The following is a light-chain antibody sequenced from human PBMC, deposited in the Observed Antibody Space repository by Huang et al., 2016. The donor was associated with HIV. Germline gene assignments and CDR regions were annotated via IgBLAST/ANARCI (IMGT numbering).Light chain of an antibody. J-gene: IGKJ1*01. CDR2: DAS. V-gene: IGKV1D-13*01. Sequence: AIQLTQSPSSLSASVGDRVTITCWASQGISSALAWYQQIAGEAPELLIHDASSLKRWVPSRFSGSGSGTDFTLTISSLQPEDFATYYCQQFDNYPWTFGQGTKVEIK. CDR1: QGISSA. CDR3: QQFDNYPWT.